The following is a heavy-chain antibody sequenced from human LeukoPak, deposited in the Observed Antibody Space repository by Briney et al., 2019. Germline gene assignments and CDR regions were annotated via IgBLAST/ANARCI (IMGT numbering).Heavy chain of an antibody. Sequence: PSETLSLTCTVSGGSISSHYWSWIRQPPGKGLEWIGCIYYSGSTNYNPSLKSRVTISVDTSKNQFSLKLSSVTAAGTAVYYCATSTINYGSGSYYIFDYWGQGTLVTVSS. V-gene: IGHV4-59*08. CDR3: ATSTINYGSGSYYIFDY. CDR1: GGSISSHY. J-gene: IGHJ4*02. CDR2: IYYSGST. D-gene: IGHD3-10*01.